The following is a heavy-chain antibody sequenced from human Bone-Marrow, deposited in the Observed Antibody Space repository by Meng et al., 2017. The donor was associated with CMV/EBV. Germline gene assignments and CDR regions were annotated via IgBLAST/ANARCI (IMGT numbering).Heavy chain of an antibody. V-gene: IGHV1-8*02. D-gene: IGHD3-3*01. J-gene: IGHJ6*02. CDR2: MNPNSGNT. Sequence: ASVKVSCKASGYTFTSYDINWVRQPTGQGLEWMGGMNPNSGNTGYAQKFQDRVTMTRNTPISTAYMELSSLRSEDTAVYYCARGSRYYDFWSGYYKGYYYYYGMDVWGQGTTVTVSS. CDR1: GYTFTSYD. CDR3: ARGSRYYDFWSGYYKGYYYYYGMDV.